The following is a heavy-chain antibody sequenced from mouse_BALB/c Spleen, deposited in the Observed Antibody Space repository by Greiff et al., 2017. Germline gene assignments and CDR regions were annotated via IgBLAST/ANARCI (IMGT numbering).Heavy chain of an antibody. D-gene: IGHD1-1*01. CDR3: ARGDTTVVEGYFDV. Sequence: QVQLQQSGAELVRPGVSVKISCKGSGYTFTDYAMHWVKQSHAKSLEWIGVISTYYGDASYNQKFKGKATMTVDKSSSTAYMELARLTSEDSAIYYCARGDTTVVEGYFDVWGAGTTVTVSS. CDR2: ISTYYGDA. J-gene: IGHJ1*01. CDR1: GYTFTDYA. V-gene: IGHV1S137*01.